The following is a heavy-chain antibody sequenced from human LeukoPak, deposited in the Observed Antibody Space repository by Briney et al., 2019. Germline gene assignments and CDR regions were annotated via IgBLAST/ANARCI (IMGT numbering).Heavy chain of an antibody. D-gene: IGHD3-10*01. CDR1: GGTFSSYA. J-gene: IGHJ6*02. V-gene: IGHV1-69*13. CDR2: IIPIFGIA. CDR3: AREHTMVRENYYYGMDV. Sequence: SVKVSCKASGGTFSSYAISWVRQAPGQGLEWMGRIIPIFGIANYAQKFQGRVTITADESTSTAYMELSSLRSEDTAVYYCAREHTMVRENYYYGMDVWGQGTTVTVSS.